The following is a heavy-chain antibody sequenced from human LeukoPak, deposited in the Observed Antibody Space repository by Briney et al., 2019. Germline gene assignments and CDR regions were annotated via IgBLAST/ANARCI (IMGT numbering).Heavy chain of an antibody. J-gene: IGHJ4*02. Sequence: KASETLSLTCAVYGGSFSGYYWSWIRQPPGKGLEWIGEINHSGSTNYNPSLKSRVTISVDTSKNQFSLKRSSVTAADTAVYYCARGDYDSGGYSNWGQGTPVTVSS. CDR3: ARGDYDSGGYSN. V-gene: IGHV4-34*01. D-gene: IGHD3-22*01. CDR1: GGSFSGYY. CDR2: INHSGST.